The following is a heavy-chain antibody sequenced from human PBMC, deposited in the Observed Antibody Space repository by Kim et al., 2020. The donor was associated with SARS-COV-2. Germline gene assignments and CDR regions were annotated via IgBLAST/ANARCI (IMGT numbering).Heavy chain of an antibody. CDR3: VQGTPAY. D-gene: IGHD1-7*01. V-gene: IGHV3-7*01. CDR2: QDGSEK. J-gene: IGHJ4*02. Sequence: QDGSEKIYLPSVKGRVTISRDNAKNSVFLQMNSLRAEDTAVYYCVQGTPAYWGQGTLVTVSS.